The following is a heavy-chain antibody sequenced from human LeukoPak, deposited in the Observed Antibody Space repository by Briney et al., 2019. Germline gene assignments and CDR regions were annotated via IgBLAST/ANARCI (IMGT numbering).Heavy chain of an antibody. CDR3: VRGAYSSSWLNFDY. D-gene: IGHD6-13*01. V-gene: IGHV3-30*04. CDR1: GFTFSSYA. J-gene: IGHJ4*02. Sequence: PGGSLRLSCAASGFTFSSYAMHWVRQAPGKGLEWVALIPYDGSKKYYADSVKGRFTVSRDNSKKTLYLQMNSLRAEDTAVYYCVRGAYSSSWLNFDYWGQGTLVTVSS. CDR2: IPYDGSKK.